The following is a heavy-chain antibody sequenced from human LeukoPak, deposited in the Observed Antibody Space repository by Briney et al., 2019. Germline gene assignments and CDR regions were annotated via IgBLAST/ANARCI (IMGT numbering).Heavy chain of an antibody. CDR2: IYPGDSDT. Sequence: GESLKISCKGSGYSFTSYWIGWVRQMPGKGLEWMGIIYPGDSDTRYSPSFQGQVTISADKSISTAYLQWSSLKASDTAMYYCARRTYYYDSSATLGAFDIWGQGTMVTVSS. D-gene: IGHD3-22*01. V-gene: IGHV5-51*01. CDR1: GYSFTSYW. J-gene: IGHJ3*02. CDR3: ARRTYYYDSSATLGAFDI.